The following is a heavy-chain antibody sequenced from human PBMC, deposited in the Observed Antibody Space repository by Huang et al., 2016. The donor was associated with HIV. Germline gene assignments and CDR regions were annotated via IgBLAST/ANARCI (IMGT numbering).Heavy chain of an antibody. D-gene: IGHD3-10*01. CDR1: GGSITDSSYY. CDR2: IYYSGDT. CDR3: ARHFGSWSGYFDS. Sequence: QLQLQESGPGLVRPSATLSLICSVSGGSITDSSYYWGWIRQPPGKGQEWIGSIYYSGDTDYDPSRKSRITMSLNTSKKRFYLDIRSVAVADTAIYYCARHFGSWSGYFDSWGQGTLVPVSS. J-gene: IGHJ4*02. V-gene: IGHV4-39*01.